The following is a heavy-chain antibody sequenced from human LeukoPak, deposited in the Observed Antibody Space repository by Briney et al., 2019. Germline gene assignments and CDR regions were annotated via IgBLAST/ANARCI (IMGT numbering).Heavy chain of an antibody. J-gene: IGHJ3*02. V-gene: IGHV4-59*01. CDR3: ARDLFDSSGYSAFSI. CDR1: GGSISPYF. D-gene: IGHD3-22*01. CDR2: IYYSGST. Sequence: SETLSLTCTVSGGSISPYFWSWIRQPPGKGLEWIGYIYYSGSTNYNPSLKSRVTMSVDMSKNQFPLKLSSVTAADTAVYYCARDLFDSSGYSAFSIWGQGTMVTVSS.